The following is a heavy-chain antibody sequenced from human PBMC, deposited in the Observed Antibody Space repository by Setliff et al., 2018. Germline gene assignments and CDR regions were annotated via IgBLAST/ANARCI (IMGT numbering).Heavy chain of an antibody. Sequence: GGSLRLSCAASGFTFSSYWMYWVRQAPGKGLVWVSRINRDGSYTVYADSVEGRFTISRDNAKNTLYLQMNSLGAEDTAVYYCARGGCSATSCPDYWGQGILVTVSS. V-gene: IGHV3-74*01. J-gene: IGHJ4*02. D-gene: IGHD2-2*01. CDR3: ARGGCSATSCPDY. CDR1: GFTFSSYW. CDR2: INRDGSYT.